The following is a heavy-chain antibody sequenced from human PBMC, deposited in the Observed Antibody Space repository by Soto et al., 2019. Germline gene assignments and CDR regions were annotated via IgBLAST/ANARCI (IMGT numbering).Heavy chain of an antibody. D-gene: IGHD1-26*01. Sequence: SETLALTCTVFCGSMSSSNWWNCVRQSPGKGLEWIGEAHHSGRTNYNPSLKSGGTISVDKSKNHFSLKLSSVTAADTAVYYCARSEATGLDHWGQGTLVTVSS. CDR1: CGSMSSSNW. CDR3: ARSEATGLDH. CDR2: AHHSGRT. J-gene: IGHJ4*02. V-gene: IGHV4-4*02.